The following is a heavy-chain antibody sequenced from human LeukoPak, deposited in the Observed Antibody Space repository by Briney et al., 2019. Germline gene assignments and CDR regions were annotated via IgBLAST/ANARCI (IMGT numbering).Heavy chain of an antibody. V-gene: IGHV4-38-2*02. Sequence: SETLSLTCTVSGGYIRSYYWSWIRQPPGKGLEWIGSIYHSGSTYYNPSLKSRVTISVDTSKNQFSLKLSAVTAADTAVYYCARDGLFYGSGSSDYWGQGTLVTVSS. J-gene: IGHJ4*02. D-gene: IGHD3-10*01. CDR1: GGYIRSYY. CDR2: IYHSGST. CDR3: ARDGLFYGSGSSDY.